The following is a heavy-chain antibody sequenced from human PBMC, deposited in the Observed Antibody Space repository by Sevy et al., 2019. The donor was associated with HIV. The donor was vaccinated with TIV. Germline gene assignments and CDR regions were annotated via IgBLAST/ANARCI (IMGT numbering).Heavy chain of an antibody. J-gene: IGHJ4*01. CDR3: ARDSDDGYCTNGVCFNFDN. Sequence: GGSLRLSCAASGFTFDDYAMHWVRQAPGKGLEWVSGISWNSGSIDYADSVKGRFTISRDNAKNSLYLQMKSLRADDMALYYCARDSDDGYCTNGVCFNFDNWGQGTLVTVSS. CDR1: GFTFDDYA. D-gene: IGHD2-8*01. V-gene: IGHV3-9*03. CDR2: ISWNSGSI.